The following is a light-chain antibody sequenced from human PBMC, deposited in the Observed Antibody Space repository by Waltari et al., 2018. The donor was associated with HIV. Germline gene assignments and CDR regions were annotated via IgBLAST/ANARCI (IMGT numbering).Light chain of an antibody. Sequence: QPVSTQPPSVPAATRQRVAITCTGRSSNIAAGQDQHWHQPHPGAARKPVMHDKNNRPSWVPDRFSGSKSGSSASLAITGLQTEDEADYYCQSYDDRLSGSEVFGGGTRVTVL. CDR1: SSNIAAGQD. J-gene: IGLJ3*02. CDR3: QSYDDRLSGSEV. V-gene: IGLV1-40*02. CDR2: DKN.